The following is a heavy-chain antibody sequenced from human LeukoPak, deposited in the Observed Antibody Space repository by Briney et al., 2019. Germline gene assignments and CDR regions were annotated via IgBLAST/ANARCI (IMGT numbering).Heavy chain of an antibody. CDR3: ARMVRGVRFYNWFDP. J-gene: IGHJ5*02. Sequence: SETLSLTCTVSGGSISSHYWSWIRQPPGKGLEWIGYIYYSGSTNYNPSLKSRVTISVDTSKNQFSLKLSSVTAADTAVYYCARMVRGVRFYNWFDPWGQGTLVTVSS. CDR1: GGSISSHY. CDR2: IYYSGST. D-gene: IGHD3-10*01. V-gene: IGHV4-59*11.